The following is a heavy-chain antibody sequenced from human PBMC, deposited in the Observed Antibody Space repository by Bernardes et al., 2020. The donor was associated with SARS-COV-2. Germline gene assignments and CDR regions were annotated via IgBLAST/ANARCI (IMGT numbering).Heavy chain of an antibody. V-gene: IGHV1-8*01. CDR1: GYTFTSYD. CDR2: MNPNSGNK. Sequence: SVKVSCKASGYTFTSYDINWVRQATGQGLEWMVWMNPNSGNKGYAQKFQGRVTMTRNTSISTDYMELSSLRSEDTAVYYCARDTTVTTGGNWFDPWGQGTLVTVSS. J-gene: IGHJ5*02. D-gene: IGHD4-4*01. CDR3: ARDTTVTTGGNWFDP.